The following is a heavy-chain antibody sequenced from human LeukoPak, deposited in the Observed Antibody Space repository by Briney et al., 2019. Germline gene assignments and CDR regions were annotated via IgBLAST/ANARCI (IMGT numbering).Heavy chain of an antibody. D-gene: IGHD2-15*01. V-gene: IGHV4-59*01. CDR1: GGSISSYY. Sequence: NPSETLSLTCTVSGGSISSYYWSRIRQPPGKGLEWIGYIYYRGTTNHNPSLKSRVAISVDTSKNQFSLKLSSVTAADTAVYYCARGAASIDYWGQGTLVTVSS. J-gene: IGHJ4*02. CDR3: ARGAASIDY. CDR2: IYYRGTT.